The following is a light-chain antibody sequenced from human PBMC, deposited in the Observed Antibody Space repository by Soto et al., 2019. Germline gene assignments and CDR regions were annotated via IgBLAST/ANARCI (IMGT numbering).Light chain of an antibody. CDR2: DVS. V-gene: IGLV2-14*03. CDR1: CTDICAFYY. J-gene: IGLJ2*01. CDR3: SSYSTSSTLV. Sequence: QSALTQPASVSGSPGQSITISCAGTCTDICAFYYVSWYQHHPGKAPKLLIFDVSDRPSGVSTRFSASKSANTASLTISGLQADDEADYYCSSYSTSSTLVFGGGTKLTVL.